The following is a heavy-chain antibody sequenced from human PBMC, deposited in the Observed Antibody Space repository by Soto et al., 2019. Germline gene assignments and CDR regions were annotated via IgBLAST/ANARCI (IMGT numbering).Heavy chain of an antibody. CDR2: ISSSSSTI. CDR3: ARDESLALNRFDP. J-gene: IGHJ5*02. CDR1: GFTFSSYS. V-gene: IGHV3-48*01. D-gene: IGHD6-19*01. Sequence: GGSLRLSCAASGFTFSSYSMNWVRQAPGKGLEWVSYISSSSSTIYYADSVKGRFTISRDNAKNSLYLQMNSLRAEDTAVYYCARDESLALNRFDPWGQGTLVTVSS.